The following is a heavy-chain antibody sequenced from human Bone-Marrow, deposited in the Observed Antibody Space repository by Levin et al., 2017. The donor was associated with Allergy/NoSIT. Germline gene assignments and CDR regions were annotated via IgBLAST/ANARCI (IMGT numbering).Heavy chain of an antibody. CDR1: GFTFDDYA. V-gene: IGHV3-9*01. Sequence: SLKISCAASGFTFDDYAMHWVRQAPGKGLEWVSGISWNSGSIGYADSVKGRFTISRDNAKNSLYLQMNSLRAEDTALYYCAKDRYYDIVATSGKNWFDPWGQGTLVTVSS. D-gene: IGHD5-12*01. CDR2: ISWNSGSI. J-gene: IGHJ5*02. CDR3: AKDRYYDIVATSGKNWFDP.